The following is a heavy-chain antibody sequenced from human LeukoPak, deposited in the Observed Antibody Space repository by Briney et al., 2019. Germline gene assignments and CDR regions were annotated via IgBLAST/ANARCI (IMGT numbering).Heavy chain of an antibody. CDR1: GFTFSSYW. D-gene: IGHD2-21*02. J-gene: IGHJ3*02. CDR2: INSDGSST. CDR3: AREVTAFYDAFDI. V-gene: IGHV3-74*01. Sequence: GGSLRLSCAASGFTFSSYWMHWVRQAPGKGLVWVSRINSDGSSTSYADSVKGRFTISRDNAKNTLYLQMNSLRAEDTAVYYCAREVTAFYDAFDIWGQGTMVTVSS.